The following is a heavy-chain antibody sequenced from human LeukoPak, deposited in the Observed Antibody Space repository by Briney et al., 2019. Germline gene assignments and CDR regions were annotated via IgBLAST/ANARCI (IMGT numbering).Heavy chain of an antibody. D-gene: IGHD4-23*01. J-gene: IGHJ4*02. CDR1: DLTFSSYA. V-gene: IGHV3-30*04. Sequence: GGSLRLSCAASDLTFSSYAMHWVRQAPGKGLEWVAVISYDGSNKYYADSVKGRFTISRDNSKNTVYLQMNSLRGEDTAVYYCARSTTVVTPGDYWGQGTLVTVSS. CDR2: ISYDGSNK. CDR3: ARSTTVVTPGDY.